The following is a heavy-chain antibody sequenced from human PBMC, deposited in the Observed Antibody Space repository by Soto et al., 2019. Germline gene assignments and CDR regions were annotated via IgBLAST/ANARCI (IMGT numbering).Heavy chain of an antibody. D-gene: IGHD1-26*01. V-gene: IGHV3-23*01. CDR2: ISGSGGST. J-gene: IGHJ4*02. Sequence: EVQLLESGGGLVQPGGSLRLSCAASGFTFSSYAMRWVRQAPVKGLEWVSAISGSGGSTYYADSVKGRFTISRDNSNNTLYLQMNSLSAEETAVYYCARRGSGSYYDYWGQGTLVTVSS. CDR3: ARRGSGSYYDY. CDR1: GFTFSSYA.